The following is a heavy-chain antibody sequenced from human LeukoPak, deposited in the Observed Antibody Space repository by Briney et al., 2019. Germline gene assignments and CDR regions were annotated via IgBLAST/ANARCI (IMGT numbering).Heavy chain of an antibody. CDR2: ISDIGSI. Sequence: SETLSLTCTVSGGSISSYYWSWIRQPPGKGLEWIAYISDIGSINYNPSLKSRVTISLDTSKNQFSLKLSSVTAADTAVYYCAREKDYYDSSGYYPSPYFDYWGQGTLVTVSP. D-gene: IGHD3-22*01. V-gene: IGHV4-59*12. J-gene: IGHJ4*02. CDR1: GGSISSYY. CDR3: AREKDYYDSSGYYPSPYFDY.